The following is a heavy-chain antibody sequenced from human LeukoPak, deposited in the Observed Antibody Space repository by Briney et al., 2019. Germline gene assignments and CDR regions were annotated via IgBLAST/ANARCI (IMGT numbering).Heavy chain of an antibody. CDR2: IYYSGST. Sequence: PSETLSLTCTVSGGSISSSSYYWGWIRQPPGKGLEWIGSIYYSGSTYYNPSLKSRVTISVDTSKNQFSLKLSSVTAADTAVYYCARDLDLVPAAFDAFDIWGQGTMVTVSS. J-gene: IGHJ3*02. D-gene: IGHD2-2*01. V-gene: IGHV4-39*07. CDR3: ARDLDLVPAAFDAFDI. CDR1: GGSISSSSYY.